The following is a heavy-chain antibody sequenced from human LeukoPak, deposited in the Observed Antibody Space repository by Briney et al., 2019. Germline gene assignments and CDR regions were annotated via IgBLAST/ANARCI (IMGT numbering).Heavy chain of an antibody. V-gene: IGHV4-61*01. CDR2: IYYSGST. Sequence: SETLSLTCTVFGYSISSGYYWSWIRQPPGKGLEWIGYIYYSGSTNYNPSLKSRVTISVDTSKNRFSLKLSTVTAADTAVYYCAREVITFGGVIVWRYFDYWGQGTLVTVSS. CDR3: AREVITFGGVIVWRYFDY. J-gene: IGHJ4*02. CDR1: GYSISSGYY. D-gene: IGHD3-16*02.